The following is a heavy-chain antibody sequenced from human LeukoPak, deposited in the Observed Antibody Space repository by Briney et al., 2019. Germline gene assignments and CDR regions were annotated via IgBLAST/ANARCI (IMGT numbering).Heavy chain of an antibody. V-gene: IGHV3-7*01. Sequence: GGPRRLSWAASGLPFGGYWMSWVRRTPEKGLEWVANIKQDGYEKYYVDSVKGRFTISRDNAKNSLYLQMNSLRADDTAIYYCARDKIVGPTTLDYWGQGTLVTVSS. CDR2: IKQDGYEK. D-gene: IGHD1-26*01. CDR1: GLPFGGYW. CDR3: ARDKIVGPTTLDY. J-gene: IGHJ4*02.